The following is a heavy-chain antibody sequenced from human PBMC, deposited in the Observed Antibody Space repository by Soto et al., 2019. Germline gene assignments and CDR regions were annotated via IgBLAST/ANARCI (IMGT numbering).Heavy chain of an antibody. D-gene: IGHD2-21*02. CDR2: IYPGDSET. V-gene: IGHV5-51*01. Sequence: EVQLVQSGAEVKKPGESLKISCKGSGYSFTSYWIVWVRQMPGKGLEWMGYIYPGDSETRYSPSLQGQVTMSADKSTXXAYLRWSSLKASDTAMYYCARRSYCDGDCTRRPYDYYGMDVWGQGTTVTVSS. CDR1: GYSFTSYW. CDR3: ARRSYCDGDCTRRPYDYYGMDV. J-gene: IGHJ6*02.